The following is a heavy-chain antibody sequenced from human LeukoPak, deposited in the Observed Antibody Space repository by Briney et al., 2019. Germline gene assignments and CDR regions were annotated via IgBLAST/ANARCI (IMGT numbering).Heavy chain of an antibody. V-gene: IGHV4-31*03. CDR3: ARGPDTGMVIGIRY. CDR1: GGSISSGGYY. D-gene: IGHD5-18*01. CDR2: IYYSGST. J-gene: IGHJ4*02. Sequence: SQTLSLTCTVSGGSISSGGYYWSWIRQHPGKGLEWIGYIYYSGSTYYNPSLKSRVTISVDTSKNQFSLKLSSVTAADTAVYYCARGPDTGMVIGIRYWGQGTLVTVSS.